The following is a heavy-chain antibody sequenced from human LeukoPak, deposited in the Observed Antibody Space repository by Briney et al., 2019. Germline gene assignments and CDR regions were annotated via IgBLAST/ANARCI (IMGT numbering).Heavy chain of an antibody. CDR1: GYSFTSYW. J-gene: IGHJ4*02. D-gene: IGHD6-13*01. CDR3: ARLPLGWYSSPAYYFDY. V-gene: IGHV5-51*01. Sequence: GESLKISCKGSGYSFTSYWIGWVRQMPGKGLEWMGIIYPGDSDTGYSPSFQGQVTISADKSISTAYLQWSSLKASDTAMYYCARLPLGWYSSPAYYFDYWGQGTLVTVSS. CDR2: IYPGDSDT.